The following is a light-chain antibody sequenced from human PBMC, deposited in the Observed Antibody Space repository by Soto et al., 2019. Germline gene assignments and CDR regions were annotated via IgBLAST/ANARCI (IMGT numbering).Light chain of an antibody. Sequence: DIQMTQSPSSLSASVGDRVTITCQASQDISNYLNWYQQKPGKAPKLLIYDASNLETGVPSRFSGNGSGTDFTFTISSLQPEDIATYYCQQYDNLPSYTFGQGTKLEI. V-gene: IGKV1-33*01. CDR3: QQYDNLPSYT. CDR2: DAS. J-gene: IGKJ2*01. CDR1: QDISNY.